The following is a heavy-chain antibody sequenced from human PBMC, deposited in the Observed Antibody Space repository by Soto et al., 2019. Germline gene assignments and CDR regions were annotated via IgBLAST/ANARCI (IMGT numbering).Heavy chain of an antibody. CDR1: GGSISSYY. Sequence: SETLSLTCTVSGGSISSYYWSWIRQPPGKGLEWIGYIYYSGSTNYNPSLKSRVTISVDTSKNQFSLKLSSVTAADTAVYYCARDPVSCGGDCYPGILDYWGKGTLVTVSS. D-gene: IGHD2-21*02. CDR3: ARDPVSCGGDCYPGILDY. J-gene: IGHJ4*02. CDR2: IYYSGST. V-gene: IGHV4-59*01.